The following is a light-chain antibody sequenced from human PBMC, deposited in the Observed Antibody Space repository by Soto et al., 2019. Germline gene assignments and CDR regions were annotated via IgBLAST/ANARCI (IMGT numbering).Light chain of an antibody. CDR2: EGT. CDR1: SSDIGRYNL. Sequence: QSALTQPASVSGSPGQSIPISCTGTSSDIGRYNLDSWYQQHPGKAPKLIIYEGTKRPSGVSNHFSGSKSGNTASLTISGLQAEDEADYYCCSYAGGSSYVFGTGTKVTVL. CDR3: CSYAGGSSYV. V-gene: IGLV2-23*01. J-gene: IGLJ1*01.